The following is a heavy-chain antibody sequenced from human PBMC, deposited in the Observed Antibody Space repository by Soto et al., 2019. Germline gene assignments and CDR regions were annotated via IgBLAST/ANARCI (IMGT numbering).Heavy chain of an antibody. D-gene: IGHD1-7*01. Sequence: GASVKVSCKASGYSFTDYHIHWVRQAPGQGLEWMGWISAYNGNTNYAQKLQGRVTMTTDTSTSTAYMELRSLRSDDTAVYYCARSPWNYGSVDVWGQGTTVTVSS. CDR2: ISAYNGNT. CDR1: GYSFTDYH. V-gene: IGHV1-18*04. J-gene: IGHJ6*02. CDR3: ARSPWNYGSVDV.